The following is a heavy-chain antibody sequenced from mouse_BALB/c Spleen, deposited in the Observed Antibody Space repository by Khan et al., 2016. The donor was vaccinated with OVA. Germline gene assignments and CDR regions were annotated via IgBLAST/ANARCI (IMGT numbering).Heavy chain of an antibody. CDR1: GYAFTNYW. J-gene: IGHJ4*01. CDR3: ARIYYYGSPYAMDY. V-gene: IGHV1-63*01. CDR2: IYPGSGNN. Sequence: QVRLQQSGAELVRPGTSMKISCKASGYAFTNYWLGWVKQRPGHGLEWIGDIYPGSGNNYYNEKFKDKATLTADKSSSTTYMQLSSLTSEDSAVFFCARIYYYGSPYAMDYWGQGTSVTVSS. D-gene: IGHD1-1*01.